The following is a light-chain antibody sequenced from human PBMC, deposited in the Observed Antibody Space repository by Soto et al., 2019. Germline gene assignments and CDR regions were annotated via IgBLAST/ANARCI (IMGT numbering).Light chain of an antibody. CDR3: QQRHMWPIT. V-gene: IGKV3-11*01. CDR2: DAY. Sequence: EVVLTQSPVTLSLSPGERATLSCRASQSFRGLLAWYQQKPGQAPRLLIYDAYNRATGIPLRFSGSGSGTDFTLTISSLEPEDSAVYYCQQRHMWPITVGQGTRLESK. J-gene: IGKJ5*01. CDR1: QSFRGL.